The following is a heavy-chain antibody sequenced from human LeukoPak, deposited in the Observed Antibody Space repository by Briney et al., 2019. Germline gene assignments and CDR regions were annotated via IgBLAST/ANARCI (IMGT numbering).Heavy chain of an antibody. V-gene: IGHV4-38-2*01. CDR1: GYSISSGYY. J-gene: IGHJ5*02. Sequence: SETLSLTCAVSGYSISSGYYWGWIRQPPGKGLEWIGSIYHSGSTYYNPSLKSRVTISVDTSKDQFSLKLSSVTAADTAVYYCARREWLFHPLDWFDPWGQGTLVTVSS. CDR3: ARREWLFHPLDWFDP. CDR2: IYHSGST. D-gene: IGHD3-3*01.